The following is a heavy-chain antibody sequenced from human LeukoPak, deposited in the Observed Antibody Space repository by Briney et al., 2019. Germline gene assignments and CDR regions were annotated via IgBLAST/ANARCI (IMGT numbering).Heavy chain of an antibody. CDR3: AGPRGSSNGAFDI. Sequence: SETLSLTCAVSGYSISSGYYWGWIRQPPGKGLEWIGSIYHSGSTYYNPSLKSRVTISVDTSKNQFSLKLSSVTAADTAVYHCAGPRGSSNGAFDIWGQGTMVTVSS. CDR2: IYHSGST. V-gene: IGHV4-38-2*01. CDR1: GYSISSGYY. D-gene: IGHD4-11*01. J-gene: IGHJ3*02.